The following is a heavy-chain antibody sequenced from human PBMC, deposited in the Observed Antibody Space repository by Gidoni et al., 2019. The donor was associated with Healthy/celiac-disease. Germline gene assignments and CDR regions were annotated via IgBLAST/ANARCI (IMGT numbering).Heavy chain of an antibody. CDR2: INHSGST. CDR1: GGSFSGYY. D-gene: IGHD6-19*01. V-gene: IGHV4-34*01. J-gene: IGHJ4*02. CDR3: ARAEGIAVAGEFDY. Sequence: QVQLQQWGAGLLKPSETLSLTCAGYGGSFSGYYWSWIRQPPGKGLEWIGEINHSGSTNYNQSRKSRVTISVDTSKNQFSLKLSSVTAADTAVYYCARAEGIAVAGEFDYWGQGTLVTVSS.